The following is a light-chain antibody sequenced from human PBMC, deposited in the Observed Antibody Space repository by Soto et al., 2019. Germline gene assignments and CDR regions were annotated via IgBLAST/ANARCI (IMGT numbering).Light chain of an antibody. V-gene: IGKV1-5*01. Sequence: DIQMTQSPSTLSAPVGDRITITCRASQTISRSLAWYQLQPGKAPKLLIYDASTLESGVPSRFSGIGSGTEFSLSISXLQPDDFATYYCQQCYMGWTFGQGTKVDIK. CDR2: DAS. CDR1: QTISRS. CDR3: QQCYMGWT. J-gene: IGKJ1*01.